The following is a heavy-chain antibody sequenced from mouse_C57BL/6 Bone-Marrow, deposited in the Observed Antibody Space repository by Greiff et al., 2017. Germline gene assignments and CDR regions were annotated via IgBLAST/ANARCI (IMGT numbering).Heavy chain of an antibody. CDR1: GFTFSSYG. Sequence: DVMLVESGGDLVKPGGSLKLSCAASGFTFSSYGMSWVRQTPDKRLEWVATISSGGSYTYYPDSVKGRFTISRDNAKNTLYLQMSSLKSEDTAMYYCARRRGYFDYWGQGTTLTVS. V-gene: IGHV5-6*02. CDR2: ISSGGSYT. CDR3: ARRRGYFDY. J-gene: IGHJ2*01.